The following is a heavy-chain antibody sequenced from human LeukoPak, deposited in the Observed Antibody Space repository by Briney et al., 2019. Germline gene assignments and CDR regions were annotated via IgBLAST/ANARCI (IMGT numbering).Heavy chain of an antibody. CDR1: RFTFSSHW. CDR2: IKQDGSEK. CDR3: ASGSSTFDY. Sequence: GGSLRLSCAASRFTFSSHWMGWVRQAPGKGLEWVGNIKQDGSEKYYVDSVKGRFTISRDNAKNSLYLQMNSLRAEDTAVYYCASGSSTFDYWGQGTLVTVSS. V-gene: IGHV3-7*03. J-gene: IGHJ4*02. D-gene: IGHD6-6*01.